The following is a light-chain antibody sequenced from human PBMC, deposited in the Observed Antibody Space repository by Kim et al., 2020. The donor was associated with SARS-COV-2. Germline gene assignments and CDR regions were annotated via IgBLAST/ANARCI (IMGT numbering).Light chain of an antibody. J-gene: IGLJ2*01. CDR3: QLWDRRKAL. Sequence: SYELTQPPSVSASPGQTATITCSGDKLGDKFASWYQQKPGQSPVLVIYQNGKRPSGIPERFSGSKSGNTVTLTISGTQATDEADYYCQLWDRRKALFGAGTQLTVL. V-gene: IGLV3-1*01. CDR1: KLGDKF. CDR2: QNG.